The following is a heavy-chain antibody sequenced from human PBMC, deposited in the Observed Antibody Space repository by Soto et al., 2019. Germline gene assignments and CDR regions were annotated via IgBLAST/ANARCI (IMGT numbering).Heavy chain of an antibody. CDR2: INHSGST. V-gene: IGHV4-34*01. J-gene: IGHJ4*02. CDR1: GGSFSGYY. Sequence: SETLSLTCAVYGGSFSGYYWSWILQPPGKGLEWIGEINHSGSTNYNPSLKSRVTISVDTSKNQFSLKLSPVTAADTAVYYCARGRAVGIAAAGPFDYWGQGTLVTVSS. D-gene: IGHD6-13*01. CDR3: ARGRAVGIAAAGPFDY.